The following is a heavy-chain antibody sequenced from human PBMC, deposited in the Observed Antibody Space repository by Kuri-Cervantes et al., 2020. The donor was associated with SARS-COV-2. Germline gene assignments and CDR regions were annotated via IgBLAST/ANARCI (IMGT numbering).Heavy chain of an antibody. CDR1: GGSISSGGYY. Sequence: LRLSCTVSGGSISSGGYYWSWIRQPPGKGLEWIGYIYHSGSTYYNPSLKSRVTISVDRSKNQFSLKLSSVTAADTAVYYCARGAYYDFWSGYYPAYYFDYWGQGTLVTVSS. D-gene: IGHD3-3*01. J-gene: IGHJ4*02. CDR3: ARGAYYDFWSGYYPAYYFDY. V-gene: IGHV4-30-2*01. CDR2: IYHSGST.